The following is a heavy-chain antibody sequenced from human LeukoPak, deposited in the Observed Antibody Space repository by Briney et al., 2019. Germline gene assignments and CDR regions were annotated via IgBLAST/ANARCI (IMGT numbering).Heavy chain of an antibody. CDR3: ATLGFKTVSLHSHVY. V-gene: IGHV3-23*01. J-gene: IGHJ4*02. CDR2: IRHSGGTT. CDR1: GLFFTNVV. D-gene: IGHD4-17*01. Sequence: RGSLRDSRATSGLFFTNVVRSWVRQAPGKGLEWLSAIRHSGGTTYYADSVEGRFTISSDNSKKTLYLQMHIPRAEDPAVYYCATLGFKTVSLHSHVYWGRGTLVTVSS.